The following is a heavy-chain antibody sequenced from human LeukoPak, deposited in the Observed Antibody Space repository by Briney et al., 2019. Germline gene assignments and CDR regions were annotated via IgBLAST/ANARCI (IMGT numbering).Heavy chain of an antibody. V-gene: IGHV3-53*05. Sequence: GGSLRLSCTVSGFTVTSTHMAWVRQAPGKGPEWVALIYDDGGTVYADSVKGRFTISRDNSKNMVYLQMNSLRPEDSAVYYCARDRAGRRSSWVEFDLWGQGTLVTVSS. CDR2: IYDDGGT. CDR1: GFTVTSTH. J-gene: IGHJ5*02. CDR3: ARDRAGRRSSWVEFDL. D-gene: IGHD3-10*01.